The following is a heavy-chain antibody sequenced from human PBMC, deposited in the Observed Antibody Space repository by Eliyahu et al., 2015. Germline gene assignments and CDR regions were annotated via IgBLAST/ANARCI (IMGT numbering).Heavy chain of an antibody. CDR3: ARINSGWARGPYYFDY. CDR1: GFSLSNXXMG. D-gene: IGHD6-19*01. CDR2: IFSNDEK. J-gene: IGHJ4*02. Sequence: QVTLKESGPVLVKPTETLTLTCTVSGFSLSNXXMGVSWXRQPPGKALEWLAHIFSNDEKSYSTSLKSRLTISKDTSKSQVVLTMTNMDPVDTATYYCARINSGWARGPYYFDYWGQGTLVTVSS. V-gene: IGHV2-26*01.